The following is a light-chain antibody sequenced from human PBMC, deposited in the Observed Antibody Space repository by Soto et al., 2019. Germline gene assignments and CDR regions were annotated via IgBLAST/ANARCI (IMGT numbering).Light chain of an antibody. CDR1: QNVGTY. CDR3: QQCSKWPMYT. Sequence: EIVLTQSPDTLSLSPGERATLSCRASQNVGTYSTWFQQKPGQAPRRLIYDASTRVSGVPARFSGSGSGTDFTLTISSLEPEDFAVYYCQQCSKWPMYTFGQGTKLEIK. V-gene: IGKV3-11*01. CDR2: DAS. J-gene: IGKJ2*01.